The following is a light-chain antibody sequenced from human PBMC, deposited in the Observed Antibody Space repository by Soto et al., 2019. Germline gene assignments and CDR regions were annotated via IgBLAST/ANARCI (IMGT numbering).Light chain of an antibody. CDR3: QQYNSFPWT. V-gene: IGKV1-5*03. J-gene: IGKJ1*01. CDR1: QSISSW. CDR2: KAS. Sequence: DIQMTQSPSTLSAFVGDRVTITCRASQSISSWLAWYQQKGGKAPKLLIYKASSLESGVPSRFSGSGSGTDFTLTISSLQPDDFATYYCQQYNSFPWTFGHGTKVEIK.